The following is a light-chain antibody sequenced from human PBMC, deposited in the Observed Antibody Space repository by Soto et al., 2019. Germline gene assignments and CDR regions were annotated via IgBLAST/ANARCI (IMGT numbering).Light chain of an antibody. V-gene: IGLV2-14*01. Sequence: QSVLTQPASVSGSPGQSITISCTGTSSDVGGYNYVSWYQQHPGKAPKLMIYEVSNRPSGVSNRFSGSKSGNTASLTISGLQAEDEAAYYCSSYTSSSTLVVFGGGTQLTVL. CDR2: EVS. CDR1: SSDVGGYNY. CDR3: SSYTSSSTLVV. J-gene: IGLJ2*01.